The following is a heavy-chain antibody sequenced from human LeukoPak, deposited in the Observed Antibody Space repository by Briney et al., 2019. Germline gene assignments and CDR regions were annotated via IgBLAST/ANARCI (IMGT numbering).Heavy chain of an antibody. Sequence: GSLRLSCAASGFTFSDYYMSWIRQAPGKGLEWIGSIYYSGSTYYNPSLKSRVTISVDTSKNQFSLKLSPVTAADTAVYYCARLPTVTFFDYWGQGTLVTVSS. CDR1: GFTFSDYY. CDR2: IYYSGST. V-gene: IGHV4-59*05. CDR3: ARLPTVTFFDY. D-gene: IGHD4-17*01. J-gene: IGHJ4*02.